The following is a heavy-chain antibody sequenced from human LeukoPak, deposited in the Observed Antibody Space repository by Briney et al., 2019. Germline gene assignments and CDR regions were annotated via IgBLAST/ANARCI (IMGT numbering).Heavy chain of an antibody. CDR2: IIPILGIA. V-gene: IGHV1-69*04. CDR1: GGTFSSYA. Sequence: SVKVSCKASGGTFSSYAISWVRQAPGQGLEWMGRIIPILGIANYAQKFQGRVTITADKSTSTAYVALSSLRSEDTAVYYCASTNSGSSQDWGQGTLVTVSS. CDR3: ASTNSGSSQD. J-gene: IGHJ1*01. D-gene: IGHD1-26*01.